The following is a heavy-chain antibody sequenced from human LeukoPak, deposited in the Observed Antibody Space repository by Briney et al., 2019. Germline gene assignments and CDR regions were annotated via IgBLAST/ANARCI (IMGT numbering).Heavy chain of an antibody. J-gene: IGHJ4*02. V-gene: IGHV3-23*01. D-gene: IGHD6-13*01. CDR2: ISGSGGST. Sequence: GGSLRLSCAASGFTFSSYAMSWVRQAPGKGLGWVSAISGSGGSTYYADSAKGRFTISRDNSKNTLYLQMNSLRAEDTAVYYCAKETSYSSSWYRGGIDYWGQGTLVTVSS. CDR1: GFTFSSYA. CDR3: AKETSYSSSWYRGGIDY.